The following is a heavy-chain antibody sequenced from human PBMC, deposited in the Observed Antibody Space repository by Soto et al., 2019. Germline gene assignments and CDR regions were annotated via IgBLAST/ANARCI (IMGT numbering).Heavy chain of an antibody. V-gene: IGHV1-8*01. J-gene: IGHJ4*02. CDR2: MNPSTGKS. CDR3: ARRAETNGWNGFGADKYYFDF. Sequence: ASMKVSCKTSGYTFTSYDIYWVRQATGQGLEWMGWMNPSTGKSRYAQKFQDRVTVTSDTSISTAHMELSSLRYEDTAVYYCARRAETNGWNGFGADKYYFDFWGQGTLVTVSS. D-gene: IGHD1-1*01. CDR1: GYTFTSYD.